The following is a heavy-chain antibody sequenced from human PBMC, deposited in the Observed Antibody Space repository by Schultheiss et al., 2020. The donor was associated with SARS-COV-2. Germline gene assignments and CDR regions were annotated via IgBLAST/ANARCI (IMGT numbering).Heavy chain of an antibody. Sequence: GGSLRLSCAASGFTFSSYDMHWVRQATGKGLEWVSAIGTAGDTYYPGSVKGRFTISRENAKNSLYLQMNSLRAEDTAVYYCARDPDTYGPIDQWGQGTLVTVSS. J-gene: IGHJ4*02. CDR1: GFTFSSYD. CDR2: IGTAGDT. D-gene: IGHD5-18*01. V-gene: IGHV3-13*04. CDR3: ARDPDTYGPIDQ.